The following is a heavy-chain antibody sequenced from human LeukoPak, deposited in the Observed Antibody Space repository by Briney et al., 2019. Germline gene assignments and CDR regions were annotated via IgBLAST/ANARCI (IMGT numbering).Heavy chain of an antibody. CDR2: ISYDGSNK. CDR3: AKSFSGDYFRLFDS. CDR1: GFTFSTYA. Sequence: HPGGSLRLSCAASGFTFSTYAMHWVRQAPGKGLEWVAVISYDGSNKYYPDSVKGRFTISRDNSKNTLFLQMNSLRTDDTAVYYCAKSFSGDYFRLFDSWGQGTLVTVSS. V-gene: IGHV3-30*18. J-gene: IGHJ4*02. D-gene: IGHD1-26*01.